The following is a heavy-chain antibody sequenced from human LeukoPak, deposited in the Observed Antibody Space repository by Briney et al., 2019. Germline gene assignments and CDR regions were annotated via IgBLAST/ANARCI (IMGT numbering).Heavy chain of an antibody. CDR3: ARGDYRGGDYFDY. CDR1: GFTFSSYS. CDR2: ISSSSSTI. V-gene: IGHV3-48*02. J-gene: IGHJ4*02. D-gene: IGHD4-4*01. Sequence: GGSLRLSCAASGFTFSSYSMNWVRQAPGKGPEWVSYISSSSSTIYYADSVKGRFTISRDNAKNSLYLQMNSLRDEDTAVYYCARGDYRGGDYFDYWGQGTLVTVSS.